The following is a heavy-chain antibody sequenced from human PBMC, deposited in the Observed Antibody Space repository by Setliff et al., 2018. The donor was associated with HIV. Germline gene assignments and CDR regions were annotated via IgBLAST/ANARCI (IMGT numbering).Heavy chain of an antibody. Sequence: GGSLRLSCAASGFTFSTYWMHWVRQPPGKGLVWVSRINSDGTIINYADSVKGRFTISRDNARNTLSLQMNSLGAEDTAMYYCVRDRHIVARYFDNWGQGTLVTVS. V-gene: IGHV3-74*01. D-gene: IGHD6-6*01. CDR3: VRDRHIVARYFDN. J-gene: IGHJ4*02. CDR1: GFTFSTYW. CDR2: INSDGTII.